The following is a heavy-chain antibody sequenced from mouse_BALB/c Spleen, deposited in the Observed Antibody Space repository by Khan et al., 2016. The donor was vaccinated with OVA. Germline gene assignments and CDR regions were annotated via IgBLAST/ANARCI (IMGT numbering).Heavy chain of an antibody. Sequence: VQLKQSGPELVKPEASVKISCKASGYSFTGYFMNWVMQSHGKSLEWIGRINPHIGETLYNQKFKGKATLTVDESSSTAHMELRSLASEDSAVYYCARKNGSDFDYWGQGTTLTVSS. J-gene: IGHJ2*01. V-gene: IGHV1-20*02. CDR1: GYSFTGYF. CDR2: INPHIGET. D-gene: IGHD1-1*01. CDR3: ARKNGSDFDY.